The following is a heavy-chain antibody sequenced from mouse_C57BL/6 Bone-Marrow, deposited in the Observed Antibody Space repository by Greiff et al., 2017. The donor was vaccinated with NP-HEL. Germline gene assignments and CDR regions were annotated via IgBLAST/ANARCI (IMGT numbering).Heavy chain of an antibody. D-gene: IGHD1-1*01. V-gene: IGHV5-15*01. CDR2: ISNVAYSL. CDR1: GFTFSEYG. Sequence: DVKLVESGGGLVQPGGSLKLSCAASGFTFSEYGMAWVRQAPRKGPEWVAFISNVAYSLYYADTVTGRFTISRENAKNTLYLEMSSLRSEDTAMYYCARPFYGSSYGYFDVWGTGTTVTVSS. J-gene: IGHJ1*03. CDR3: ARPFYGSSYGYFDV.